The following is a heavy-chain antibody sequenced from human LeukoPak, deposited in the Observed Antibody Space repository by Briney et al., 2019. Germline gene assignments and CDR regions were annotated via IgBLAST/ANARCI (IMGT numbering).Heavy chain of an antibody. CDR2: ISETSSTI. CDR1: GFTFSDYY. Sequence: GGSLRLSCAASGFTFSDYYMSWIRQALGKGLEWVAYISETSSTIYYADSVKGRFTISRDNSKNTLYLQMNSLRAEDTAVYYCAKGLRLPSYYDFWSADMGAGDYFDYWGQGTLVTVSS. CDR3: AKGLRLPSYYDFWSADMGAGDYFDY. J-gene: IGHJ4*02. D-gene: IGHD3-3*01. V-gene: IGHV3-11*04.